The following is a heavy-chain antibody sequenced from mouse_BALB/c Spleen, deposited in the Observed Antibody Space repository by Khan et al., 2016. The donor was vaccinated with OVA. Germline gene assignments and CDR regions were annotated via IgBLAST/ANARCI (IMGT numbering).Heavy chain of an antibody. CDR3: SRVVPDRGNYGDWFAY. CDR1: GYTFTSYT. D-gene: IGHD2-1*01. J-gene: IGHJ3*01. Sequence: QVQLKQSGAELARPGASVKMSCKASGYTFTSYTIHWVKQRPGQGLEWIGYINPTNIYTNYNQKFRDKATLTADKSSSTAYMQMSSLTSEDSAVFYSSRVVPDRGNYGDWFAYWGEGTLVTVSA. V-gene: IGHV1-4*01. CDR2: INPTNIYT.